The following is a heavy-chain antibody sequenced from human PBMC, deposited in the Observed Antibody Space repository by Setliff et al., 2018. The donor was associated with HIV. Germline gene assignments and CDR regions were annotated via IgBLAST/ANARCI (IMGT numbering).Heavy chain of an antibody. D-gene: IGHD3-22*01. V-gene: IGHV4-39*01. CDR2: IHYNERT. CDR3: ASRVYYYDSNNFLREEGFDP. CDR1: GGSASNSRYY. Sequence: SETLSLTCTVSGGSASNSRYYWAWIRQPPGKGLEYIGSIHYNERTYYNPSLKSRVAISIDTSKNQFSLKPTSVSAADTAVYYCASRVYYYDSNNFLREEGFDPWGQGTLVTVSS. J-gene: IGHJ5*02.